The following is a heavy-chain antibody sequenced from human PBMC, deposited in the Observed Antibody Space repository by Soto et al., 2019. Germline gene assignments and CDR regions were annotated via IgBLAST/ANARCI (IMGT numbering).Heavy chain of an antibody. J-gene: IGHJ5*02. CDR1: GGTFSSYA. V-gene: IGHV1-69*01. Sequence: QVQLVQSGAEVKKPGASVKVSCKASGGTFSSYAISWVRQAPGPGLEWMGGSIPIFGRANYAQKFQVRVTITAAEYQSTAYMELSSLGSEDMAVYYCATYWGNSCDSSGYNWFDPWGQGTLVTVSS. CDR2: SIPIFGRA. D-gene: IGHD3-22*01. CDR3: ATYWGNSCDSSGYNWFDP.